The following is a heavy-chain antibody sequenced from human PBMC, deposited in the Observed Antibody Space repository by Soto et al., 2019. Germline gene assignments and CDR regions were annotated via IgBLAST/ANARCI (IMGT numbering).Heavy chain of an antibody. D-gene: IGHD4-17*01. J-gene: IGHJ4*02. CDR3: ARESTWGMTTVTSIDY. CDR2: IYYSGSN. V-gene: IGHV4-31*03. Sequence: QVQLQESGPGLVKPSQTLSLTCTVSGGSISSGGYYWSWIRQHPGKGLEWIGYIYYSGSNYYNPSIKSRVTISVDTSKNQFSLKLSSVTAADTAVYYCARESTWGMTTVTSIDYWGQGTLVTVSS. CDR1: GGSISSGGYY.